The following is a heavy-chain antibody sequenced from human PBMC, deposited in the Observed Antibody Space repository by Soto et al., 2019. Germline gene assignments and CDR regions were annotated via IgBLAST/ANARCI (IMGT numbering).Heavy chain of an antibody. J-gene: IGHJ4*02. V-gene: IGHV1-69*02. CDR2: IFPLTDIP. CDR3: ARCPLVVLNYFES. CDR1: GGTFRNYP. Sequence: QVQLVQSGTEVKKPGSSVKVSCKASGGTFRNYPINWVRQAPGQGLEWMGSIFPLTDIPDYAQNFQARLTISSDKSTSTAYMELSILISDDTAMYFCARCPLVVLNYFESWGPGTLVTVSS.